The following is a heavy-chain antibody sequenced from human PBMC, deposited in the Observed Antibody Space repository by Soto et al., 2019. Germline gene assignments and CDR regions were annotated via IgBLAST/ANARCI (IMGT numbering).Heavy chain of an antibody. J-gene: IGHJ4*02. CDR1: GTYICSYF. Sequence: SETLSLTCTVSGTYICSYFWTWVRQPPGKGLEWIGYIYYTGSTKYNPSLRGRVTLSVDTSKSQLSLKLSSVTAADTAVYFCAAFCDGGRCTDHWGQGTLVTVSS. CDR2: IYYTGST. CDR3: AAFCDGGRCTDH. V-gene: IGHV4-59*01. D-gene: IGHD2-15*01.